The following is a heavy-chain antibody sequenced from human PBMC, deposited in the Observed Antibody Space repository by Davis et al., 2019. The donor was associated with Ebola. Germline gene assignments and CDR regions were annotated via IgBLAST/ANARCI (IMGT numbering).Heavy chain of an antibody. Sequence: PGGSLRLSCAASGFTFSSSWMTWVRQAPEKGLEWVATIKADGSAKYYVDSVKGRFTISRDRNEHSLYLQMNSLRIEDSALYYCARGGRGITYPIDSWGQGTLVTVSS. V-gene: IGHV3-7*03. CDR3: ARGGRGITYPIDS. J-gene: IGHJ4*02. CDR2: IKADGSAK. D-gene: IGHD1-14*01. CDR1: GFTFSSSW.